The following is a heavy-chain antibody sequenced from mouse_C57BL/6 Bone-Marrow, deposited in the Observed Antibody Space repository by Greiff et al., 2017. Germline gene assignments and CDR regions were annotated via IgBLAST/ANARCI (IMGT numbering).Heavy chain of an antibody. CDR1: GYTFTSYW. D-gene: IGHD2-2*01. Sequence: QVQLQQPGAELVKPGASVKMSCKASGYTFTSYWITWVKQRPGQGLEWIGDIYPGSGSTNYNEKFKSKATLTVDTSSSTAYMQRSSLTSDDSAVDYCARWLLWFHYAMDYWGQGTSVTVSS. J-gene: IGHJ4*01. CDR3: ARWLLWFHYAMDY. CDR2: IYPGSGST. V-gene: IGHV1-55*01.